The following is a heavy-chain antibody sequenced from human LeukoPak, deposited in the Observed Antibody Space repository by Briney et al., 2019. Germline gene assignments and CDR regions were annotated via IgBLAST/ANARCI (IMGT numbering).Heavy chain of an antibody. CDR1: EFTFRTYS. CDR2: ISSSSSTI. Sequence: GGSLRLSCAASEFTFRTYSMNWVRQAPGKGLEWVSHISSSSSTIYYADSVKGRFTISRDNAKNSLYLQMNSLRAEDTAVYYCARAGFTFSDYFGSFFDYWGQGTLVTVSS. D-gene: IGHD3-10*01. CDR3: ARAGFTFSDYFGSFFDY. V-gene: IGHV3-48*01. J-gene: IGHJ4*02.